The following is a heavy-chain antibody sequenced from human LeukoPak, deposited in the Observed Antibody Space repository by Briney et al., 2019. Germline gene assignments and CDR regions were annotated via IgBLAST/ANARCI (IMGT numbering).Heavy chain of an antibody. V-gene: IGHV4-34*01. CDR1: GFTFSSSA. Sequence: GSLRLSCAASGFTFSSSAMSWIRQPPGKGLEWIGEINHSGSTNYNPSLKSRVTISVDTSKNQFSLKLSSVTAADTAVYYCARAQYGDLYDYWGQGTLVTVSS. D-gene: IGHD4-17*01. CDR2: INHSGST. CDR3: ARAQYGDLYDY. J-gene: IGHJ4*02.